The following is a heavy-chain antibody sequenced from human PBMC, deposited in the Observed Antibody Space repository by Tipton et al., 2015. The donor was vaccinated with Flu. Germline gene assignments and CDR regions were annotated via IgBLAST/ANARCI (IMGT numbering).Heavy chain of an antibody. CDR2: ISWDGDYT. J-gene: IGHJ4*02. D-gene: IGHD4/OR15-4a*01. CDR1: GITFDDYA. Sequence: AVSGITFDDYAFHWVRQAPGKGLEWVALISWDGDYTFYGDSVKGRFTISRDNAKNSLYLQMNSLRAEDTAVYYCARDIIGDYGGDWGQGTLVTVSP. V-gene: IGHV3-43D*04. CDR3: ARDIIGDYGGD.